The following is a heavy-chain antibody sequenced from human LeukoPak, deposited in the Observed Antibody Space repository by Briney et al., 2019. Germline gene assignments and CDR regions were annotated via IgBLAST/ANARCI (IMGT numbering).Heavy chain of an antibody. D-gene: IGHD6-19*01. CDR3: ARGGRQWLVLRKRFYFDS. J-gene: IGHJ4*02. CDR2: ISPSGGGT. V-gene: IGHV1-46*01. Sequence: ASVKVSCTSSGYTLTIYYILWGRQAPGQGLEWMGIISPSGGGTGYAQNFERRVTMTRATSTSTVYMELSSLRSEDTAVYFCARGGRQWLVLRKRFYFDSWGQGTLVTVPS. CDR1: GYTLTIYY.